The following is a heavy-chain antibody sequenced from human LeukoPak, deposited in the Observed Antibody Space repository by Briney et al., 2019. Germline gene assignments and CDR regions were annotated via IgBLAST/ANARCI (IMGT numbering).Heavy chain of an antibody. V-gene: IGHV1-18*01. CDR2: ISAYNGNT. J-gene: IGHJ4*02. CDR3: ARVPWGDDY. Sequence: ASVKVSCKASGYTFTSYGISWVRQAPGQGLEWMGWISAYNGNTNYAQKLQGRVTMTRNTSISTAYMELSSLRSEDTAVYYCARVPWGDDYWGQGTLVTVSS. D-gene: IGHD3-16*01. CDR1: GYTFTSYG.